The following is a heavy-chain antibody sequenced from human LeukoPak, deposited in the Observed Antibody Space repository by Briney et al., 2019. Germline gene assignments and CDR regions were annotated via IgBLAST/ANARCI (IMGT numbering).Heavy chain of an antibody. J-gene: IGHJ6*02. D-gene: IGHD6-6*01. CDR1: GFTFRIYN. CDR3: AREEDSSTIRSSHGMDV. CDR2: ISSGGRYI. V-gene: IGHV3-21*01. Sequence: GGSLRLSCAPSGFTFRIYNMKGVRQAPGEGVEGVSCISSGGRYIYNGDCVKGRFTIYRENDKNSLYLQMTKLRAEHTAVYYCAREEDSSTIRSSHGMDVWGQGTTVTVSS.